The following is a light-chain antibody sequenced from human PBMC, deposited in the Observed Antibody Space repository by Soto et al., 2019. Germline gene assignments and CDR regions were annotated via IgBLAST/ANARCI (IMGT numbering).Light chain of an antibody. CDR3: SSYTSAGTDV. CDR2: DVS. Sequence: QSALTQPASVSGSPGQSITISCTGTSSDVGGYTFVSWYQQHPGKAPKLILYDVSNRPSWVSSRFSGSKSGNTASLSISGLQTEDEADYYCSSYTSAGTDVFATGTKLTVL. V-gene: IGLV2-14*03. J-gene: IGLJ1*01. CDR1: SSDVGGYTF.